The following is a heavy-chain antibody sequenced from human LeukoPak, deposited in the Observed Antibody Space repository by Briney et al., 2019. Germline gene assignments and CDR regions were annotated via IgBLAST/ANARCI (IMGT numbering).Heavy chain of an antibody. D-gene: IGHD6-19*01. CDR2: IYYSGST. CDR3: ARHLSIAVAGARANYFDY. J-gene: IGHJ4*02. CDR1: GGSISSSSYY. Sequence: SETLSLTCTVSGGSISSSSYYWGWIRQPPGKGLEWIGSIYYSGSTNYNPSLKSRVTISVDTSKNQFSLKLSSVTAADTAVYYCARHLSIAVAGARANYFDYWGQGTLVTVSS. V-gene: IGHV4-39*01.